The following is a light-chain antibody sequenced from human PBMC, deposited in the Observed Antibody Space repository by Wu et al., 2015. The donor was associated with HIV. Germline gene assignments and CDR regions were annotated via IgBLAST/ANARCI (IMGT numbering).Light chain of an antibody. Sequence: QMTQSPSSLSASVGDRVTITCRASQGTRNDLGWFQQKPGKAPKLLIYAASSLQSGVPSRFSGSQSGTEFTLTISSLQPEDFATYYCLQGHNWSLTFGGGTKVEIK. CDR3: LQGHNWSLT. V-gene: IGKV1-6*01. J-gene: IGKJ4*01. CDR2: AAS. CDR1: QGTRND.